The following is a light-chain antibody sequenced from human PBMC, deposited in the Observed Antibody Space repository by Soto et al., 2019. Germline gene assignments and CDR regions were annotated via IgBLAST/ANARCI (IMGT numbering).Light chain of an antibody. Sequence: EIVMMQSPATLSVSPGERATLSCRASQSISSDVAWYQQKPGQAPRLLIYGASTTATGIPARFSGSGSGTEFTLTISSLQSEDFAVYNCQQYNKWPRTFGQGTKVEIK. CDR3: QQYNKWPRT. J-gene: IGKJ2*01. CDR2: GAS. CDR1: QSISSD. V-gene: IGKV3-15*01.